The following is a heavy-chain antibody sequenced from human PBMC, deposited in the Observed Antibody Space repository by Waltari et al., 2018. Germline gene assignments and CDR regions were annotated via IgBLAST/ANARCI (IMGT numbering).Heavy chain of an antibody. J-gene: IGHJ4*02. CDR2: INANSGGT. Sequence: QVQLVQSGAEVKKPGASVKVSCKASGYTFTGYYMHWVRQAPGQGLEWMGRINANSGGTNYAKKFQCRVTMTRDTSISTAYMELSRLRADDTAVYYCARGPDWNLDYWGQGTLVTVSS. V-gene: IGHV1-2*06. CDR3: ARGPDWNLDY. D-gene: IGHD1-1*01. CDR1: GYTFTGYY.